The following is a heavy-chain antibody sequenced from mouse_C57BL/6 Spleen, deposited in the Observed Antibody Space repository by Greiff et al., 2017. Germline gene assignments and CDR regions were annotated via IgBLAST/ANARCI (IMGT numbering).Heavy chain of an antibody. Sequence: EVKLQQSGAELVRPGASVKLSCTASGFNIKDYYMHWVKQRPEQGLEWIGRIDPEDGDTEYAPKFQGKATMTADTSSNTAYLQLSSLTSEDTAVYYCTTRRDYGNYEAMDYWGQGTSVTVSS. D-gene: IGHD2-1*01. J-gene: IGHJ4*01. CDR1: GFNIKDYY. CDR3: TTRRDYGNYEAMDY. CDR2: IDPEDGDT. V-gene: IGHV14-1*01.